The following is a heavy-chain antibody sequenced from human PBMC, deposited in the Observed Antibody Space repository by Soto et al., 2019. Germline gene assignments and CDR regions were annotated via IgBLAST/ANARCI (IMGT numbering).Heavy chain of an antibody. J-gene: IGHJ5*02. Sequence: ETLSLTCTVSGGSISSYYWSWIRQPPGKGLEWIRYIYYSGSTNYNPSLKSRVTISVDTSKNQFSLKLSSVTAADTAVYYCARGPLAAADGWGWFDPWGQGTLVTVSS. V-gene: IGHV4-59*01. CDR2: IYYSGST. CDR1: GGSISSYY. CDR3: ARGPLAAADGWGWFDP. D-gene: IGHD6-13*01.